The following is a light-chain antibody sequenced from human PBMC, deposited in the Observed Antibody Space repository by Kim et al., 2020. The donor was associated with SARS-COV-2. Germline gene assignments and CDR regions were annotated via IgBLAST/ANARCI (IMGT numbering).Light chain of an antibody. J-gene: IGLJ3*02. V-gene: IGLV3-21*04. Sequence: PGKTARITCGGNNIGSKSLHWYQQKPGQAPVLVIYYDSDRPSGIPERFSGSNSGNTATLTISRVEAGDEADYYCQVWDSSSDHWVFGGGTKVTVL. CDR3: QVWDSSSDHWV. CDR2: YDS. CDR1: NIGSKS.